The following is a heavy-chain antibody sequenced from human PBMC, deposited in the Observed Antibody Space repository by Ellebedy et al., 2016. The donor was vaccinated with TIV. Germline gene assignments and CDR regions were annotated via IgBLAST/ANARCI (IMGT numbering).Heavy chain of an antibody. CDR3: SIGHYYYYIDV. V-gene: IGHV4-59*11. CDR2: IYDSGST. J-gene: IGHJ6*03. CDR1: GGSISSHY. Sequence: SETLSLXXTVSGGSISSHYWSWIRQSPGKGLEWIGYIYDSGSTNDNPSLKSRVTISVDTSKNQFSLNMSSVTAADTAVYYCSIGHYYYYIDVWGKGTTVTVSS.